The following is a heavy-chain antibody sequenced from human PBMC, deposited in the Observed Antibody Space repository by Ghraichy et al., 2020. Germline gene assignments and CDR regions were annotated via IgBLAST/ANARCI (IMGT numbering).Heavy chain of an antibody. CDR2: INHSGST. V-gene: IGHV4-34*01. CDR1: GGSFSGYY. Sequence: SETLSLTCAVYGGSFSGYYWSWIRQPPGKGLEWIGEINHSGSTNYNPSLKSRVTISVDTSKNQFSLKLSSVTAADTAVYYCARLRPYYYYYGMDVWGQGTTVTVSS. CDR3: ARLRPYYYYYGMDV. J-gene: IGHJ6*02.